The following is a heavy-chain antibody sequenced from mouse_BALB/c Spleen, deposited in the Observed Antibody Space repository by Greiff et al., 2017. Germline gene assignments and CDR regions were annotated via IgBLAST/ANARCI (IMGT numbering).Heavy chain of an antibody. CDR1: GFTFSSYT. D-gene: IGHD2-4*01. J-gene: IGHJ4*01. V-gene: IGHV5-12-2*01. Sequence: EVNVVESGGGLVQPGGSLKLSCAASGFTFSSYTMSWVRQTPEKRLEWVAYISNGGGSTYYPDTVKGRFTISRDNAKNTLYLQMSSLKSEDTAMYYCASITTKFYAMDYWGQGTSVTVSS. CDR2: ISNGGGST. CDR3: ASITTKFYAMDY.